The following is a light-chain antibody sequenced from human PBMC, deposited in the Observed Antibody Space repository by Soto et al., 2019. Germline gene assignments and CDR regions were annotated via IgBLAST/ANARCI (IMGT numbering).Light chain of an antibody. J-gene: IGLJ1*01. CDR1: SSDVGGYNY. CDR2: DVS. Sequence: QSALTQPASVSGSPGQSITISCTGTSSDVGGYNYVSWYQQHPGKAPKLMIYDVSNRPSGVSNRFSGSKSGNTASLTISGLQAEDEADYYCSSYTSSNTYVLGNGTKVTVL. V-gene: IGLV2-14*01. CDR3: SSYTSSNTYV.